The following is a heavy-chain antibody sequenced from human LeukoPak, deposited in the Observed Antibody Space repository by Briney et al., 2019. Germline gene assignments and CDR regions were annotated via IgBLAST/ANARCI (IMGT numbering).Heavy chain of an antibody. V-gene: IGHV3-30*04. CDR1: GFTFSSYA. Sequence: GGSLRLSCAASGFTFSSYAMHWVRQAPGKGLEWVAVISYDGSNKYYADSVKGRFTISRDNSKNTLYLQMNSLRAEDTAVYYCARAQRTNWNDVYYYYYYMDVWGKGTTVTVSS. D-gene: IGHD1-1*01. CDR2: ISYDGSNK. J-gene: IGHJ6*03. CDR3: ARAQRTNWNDVYYYYYYMDV.